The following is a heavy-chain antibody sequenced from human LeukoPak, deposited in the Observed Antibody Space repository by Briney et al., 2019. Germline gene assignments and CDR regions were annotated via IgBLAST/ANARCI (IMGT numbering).Heavy chain of an antibody. J-gene: IGHJ5*02. CDR3: ARHGYSSGSLAWFDP. CDR2: IYYSGST. CDR1: GGSISSYY. V-gene: IGHV4-59*01. D-gene: IGHD6-19*01. Sequence: PSETLSLTCTVAGGSISSYYWGWIRQPEGKGLGWIGYIYYSGSTNYNPSLKGRVSISVATSKNQFSLKLSSVTAADTAVYYCARHGYSSGSLAWFDPWGQGTQVTVSS.